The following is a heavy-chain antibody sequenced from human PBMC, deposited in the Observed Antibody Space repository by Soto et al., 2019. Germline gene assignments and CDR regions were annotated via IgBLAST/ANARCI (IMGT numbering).Heavy chain of an antibody. CDR1: GYTFTTYG. J-gene: IGHJ6*02. V-gene: IGHV1-18*01. CDR3: AREGEMPYYYYGLDV. Sequence: ASVKVSCKASGYTFTTYGISWVRHAPGQGLEWMGWISGYNGHTKYAQKFQGRVTMTTDTSTSTVYMDLRSLRSDDTAVYYCAREGEMPYYYYGLDVWGQGTTVTVSS. D-gene: IGHD3-16*01. CDR2: ISGYNGHT.